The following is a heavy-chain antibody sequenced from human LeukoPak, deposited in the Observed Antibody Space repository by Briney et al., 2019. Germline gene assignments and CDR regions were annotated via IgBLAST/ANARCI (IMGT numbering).Heavy chain of an antibody. CDR1: GFSFSDYA. D-gene: IGHD6-19*01. V-gene: IGHV3-23*01. Sequence: GGSLRLSCATSGFSFSDYAMTWVRQAPGKGLEWVSDISGYGDKTYYADSVKGRLTISRDSSKNTLFLQMDSLRAEDTAVYYCARAPRGYQWFVEYWGQGTLVTVSS. CDR2: ISGYGDKT. CDR3: ARAPRGYQWFVEY. J-gene: IGHJ4*02.